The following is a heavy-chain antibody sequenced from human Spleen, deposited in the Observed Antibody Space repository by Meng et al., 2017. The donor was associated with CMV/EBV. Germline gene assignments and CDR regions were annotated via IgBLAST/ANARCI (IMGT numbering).Heavy chain of an antibody. J-gene: IGHJ4*02. CDR3: SRGHSNWRHFDH. CDR2: IREDGSSK. Sequence: GESLKISCAASGFTFSTSWMSWVRQAPGKGLEWVANIREDGSSKYYADPVKGRFTISRDNAKNSLFLQMSSLRAEDTGMYFCSRGHSNWRHFDHWGQGTLVTVSS. V-gene: IGHV3-7*03. D-gene: IGHD4-11*01. CDR1: GFTFSTSW.